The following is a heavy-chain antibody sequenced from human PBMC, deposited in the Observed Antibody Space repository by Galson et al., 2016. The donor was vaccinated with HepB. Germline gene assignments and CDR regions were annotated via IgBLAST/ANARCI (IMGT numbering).Heavy chain of an antibody. D-gene: IGHD4-23*01. CDR3: ARRDYGSNSEYDY. J-gene: IGHJ4*02. V-gene: IGHV1-3*01. CDR1: GYTLSSYA. Sequence: SVKVSCKASGYTLSSYAMYWVRQAPGQRLEWMGWINAGNDNTKYPQKLQGRVTMTTDTSTSTAYMELRSLRSDDTAVYYCARRDYGSNSEYDYWGQGTLVTVSS. CDR2: INAGNDNT.